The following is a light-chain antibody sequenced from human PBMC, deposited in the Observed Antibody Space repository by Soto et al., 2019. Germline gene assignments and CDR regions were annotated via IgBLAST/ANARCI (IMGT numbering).Light chain of an antibody. Sequence: QSVLTQPPSVSWAPGQRVTISCTGSSSNIGSTYDVQWYQQLPGTAPKLLIHGNTNRPSGVPDRFSGSKSGTSASLAITGLQADDEADYYCQSYDDSLSVHYVFGTGTKVTVL. J-gene: IGLJ1*01. CDR3: QSYDDSLSVHYV. CDR2: GNT. CDR1: SSNIGSTYD. V-gene: IGLV1-40*01.